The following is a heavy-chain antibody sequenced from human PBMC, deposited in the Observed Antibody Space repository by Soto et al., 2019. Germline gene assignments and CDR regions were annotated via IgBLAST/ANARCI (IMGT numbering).Heavy chain of an antibody. D-gene: IGHD1-7*01. J-gene: IGHJ4*02. CDR2: ISKDGDIK. Sequence: FGAASGFPFKTYVMHCVRQAPGKGLEWVAVISKDGDIKFYADSMKGRFTISRDNSKNTLYLQVNSLRPEDTAVYYCTNWNYPQSDWGQGNRVTVSS. CDR1: GFPFKTYV. CDR3: TNWNYPQSD. V-gene: IGHV3-30*18.